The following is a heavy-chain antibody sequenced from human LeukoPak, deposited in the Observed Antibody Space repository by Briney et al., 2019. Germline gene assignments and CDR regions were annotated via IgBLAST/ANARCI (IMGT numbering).Heavy chain of an antibody. D-gene: IGHD1-20*01. J-gene: IGHJ6*02. Sequence: PGGSLRLSCAASGFTFSSYAMSWVRQAPGKGLEWVSAISGSGGSTYYADSVKGRFTISRDNAKNSLYLQMNSLRAEDTAVYYCARDNWNDDRGMDVWGQGTTVTVSS. CDR1: GFTFSSYA. V-gene: IGHV3-23*01. CDR2: ISGSGGST. CDR3: ARDNWNDDRGMDV.